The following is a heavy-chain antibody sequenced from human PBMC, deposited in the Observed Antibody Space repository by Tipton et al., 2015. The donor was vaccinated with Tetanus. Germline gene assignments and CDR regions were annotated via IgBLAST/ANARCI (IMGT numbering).Heavy chain of an antibody. CDR2: SWYDGTDK. CDR3: AREADCSGGSCFSGGFDN. CDR1: GFIFSSYG. Sequence: SLRLSCAASGFIFSSYGIHWVRQAPGKGLEWVAVSWYDGTDKYYADSVKGGFTISRDNSKNTLYLQMNSLRAEDKAVYYCAREADCSGGSCFSGGFDNWGQGTQVTVSS. J-gene: IGHJ4*02. V-gene: IGHV3-33*01. D-gene: IGHD2-15*01.